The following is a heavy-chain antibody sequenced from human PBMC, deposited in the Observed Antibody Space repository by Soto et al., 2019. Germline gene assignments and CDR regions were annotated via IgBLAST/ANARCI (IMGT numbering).Heavy chain of an antibody. CDR3: ANDGAIAAADYFFDY. CDR1: GFTFSNYS. Sequence: GSLRLSCAASGFTFSNYSMNWVRQAPGKGLEWVSYISSSSSSIYYADSVKGRFTISRDNAKNTVYLQMNSLRGEDTAVYYCANDGAIAAADYFFDYWGQGSLVTVSS. J-gene: IGHJ4*02. D-gene: IGHD6-13*01. V-gene: IGHV3-48*01. CDR2: ISSSSSSI.